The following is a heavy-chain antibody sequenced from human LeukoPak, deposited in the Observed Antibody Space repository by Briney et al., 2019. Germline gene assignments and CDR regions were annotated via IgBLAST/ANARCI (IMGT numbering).Heavy chain of an antibody. CDR3: ARDGVIVTKTGFDY. D-gene: IGHD3-10*01. J-gene: IGHJ4*02. CDR2: ISAYNGNT. CDR1: GYTFTSYG. Sequence: ASVKVSCKASGYTFTSYGISWVRQAPGQGLEWMGWISAYNGNTNYAQKLQGRVTMTRDTSISTAYMELSRLRSDDTAVYYCARDGVIVTKTGFDYRGQGTLVTVSS. V-gene: IGHV1-18*01.